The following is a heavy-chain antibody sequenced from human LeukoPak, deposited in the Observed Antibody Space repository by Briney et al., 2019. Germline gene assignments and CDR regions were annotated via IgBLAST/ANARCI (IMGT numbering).Heavy chain of an antibody. V-gene: IGHV3-30*03. CDR3: ARVGYYPSGLFSFFRY. Sequence: GRSLRLSCAASGFTFSSYGKHWVRQAPGKGLEWVAVTSYDGTKKDYADHVKGRFTISRDNSQNTLYLQMNSLRAEDTAVYYCARVGYYPSGLFSFFRYWGRGTLVTVSS. D-gene: IGHD3-10*01. CDR1: GFTFSSYG. CDR2: TSYDGTKK. J-gene: IGHJ4*02.